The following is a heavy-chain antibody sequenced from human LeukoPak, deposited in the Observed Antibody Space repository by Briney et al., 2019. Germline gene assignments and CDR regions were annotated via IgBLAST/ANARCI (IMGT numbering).Heavy chain of an antibody. D-gene: IGHD3-10*01. CDR2: IYSSGST. J-gene: IGHJ4*02. CDR3: ARTYYFGSGSYHFDY. V-gene: IGHV4-59*08. CDR1: GGSISSYY. Sequence: PSETVSLTCTVSGGSISSYYWSWIRQPPGKGLEWIGYIYSSGSTNYNPSLKSRVTISVDTSKNQFSLKLTSVTAADTAVYYCARTYYFGSGSYHFDYWGQGALVTVSS.